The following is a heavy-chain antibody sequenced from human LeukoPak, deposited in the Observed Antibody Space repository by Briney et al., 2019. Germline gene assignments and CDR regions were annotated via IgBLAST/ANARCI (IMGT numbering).Heavy chain of an antibody. Sequence: GGSLRLSCAASGFTFSSYGMSWVRQAPGKGLEWVSAISGRAGSTYYADSVKGRFTISRDNSKNTLYLQMNSLRAEDTAVYYCAKDSHYYYMDVWGKGTTVTISS. CDR1: GFTFSSYG. CDR3: AKDSHYYYMDV. J-gene: IGHJ6*03. CDR2: ISGRAGST. V-gene: IGHV3-23*01.